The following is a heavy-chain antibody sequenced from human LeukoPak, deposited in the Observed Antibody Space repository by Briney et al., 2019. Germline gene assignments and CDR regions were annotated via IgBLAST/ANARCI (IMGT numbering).Heavy chain of an antibody. D-gene: IGHD1-1*01. CDR1: GFTFSSYT. J-gene: IGHJ4*02. V-gene: IGHV3-64*01. CDR2: ISSNGGST. Sequence: GGSLRLSCAASGFTFSSYTMYWVRQAPGKGLEYVSAISSNGGSTYYANSVKGRFTIFRDNSKNTLYLQMGSLRGEDMAVYYCAREVNWRFDYWGQGTLVTVSS. CDR3: AREVNWRFDY.